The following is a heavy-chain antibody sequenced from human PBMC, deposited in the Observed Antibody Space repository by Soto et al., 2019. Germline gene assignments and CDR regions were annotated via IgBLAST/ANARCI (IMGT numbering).Heavy chain of an antibody. CDR3: AKPPAPGYSSGWRAFDI. D-gene: IGHD6-19*01. Sequence: QVQLVESGGGVVQPGRSLRLSCAASGFTFSSYGMHWVRQAPGKGLEWVAVISYDGSNKYYADSVKGRFTISRDNSKNTLYLQMNSLRAEDTAVYYCAKPPAPGYSSGWRAFDIWGQGTMVTVSS. CDR2: ISYDGSNK. CDR1: GFTFSSYG. J-gene: IGHJ3*02. V-gene: IGHV3-30*18.